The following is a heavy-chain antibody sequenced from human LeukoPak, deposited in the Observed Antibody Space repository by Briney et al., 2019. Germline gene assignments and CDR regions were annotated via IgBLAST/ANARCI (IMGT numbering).Heavy chain of an antibody. V-gene: IGHV1-69*05. CDR3: ARGTADCSSNSCYYYHYYYYMDV. CDR1: GGTFSSYA. J-gene: IGHJ6*03. D-gene: IGHD2-2*01. Sequence: SVKVSCKASGGTFSSYAISWVRQAPGQGLEWMGGIIPIFGTANYAQKFQDRVTITTDESTSTAYMELSSLRSEDTAVYYCARGTADCSSNSCYYYHYYYYMDVWGKGTTVTVSS. CDR2: IIPIFGTA.